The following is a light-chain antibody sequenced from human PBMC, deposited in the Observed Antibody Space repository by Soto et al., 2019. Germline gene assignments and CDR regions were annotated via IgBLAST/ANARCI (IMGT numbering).Light chain of an antibody. CDR3: SSFTTSSPYV. CDR2: EVS. V-gene: IGLV2-14*01. CDR1: SSDIGDYNY. J-gene: IGLJ1*01. Sequence: QSVLTQPVSVSGSPGQSITISCTGTSSDIGDYNYVSWYQQYPGKAPKLMIYEVSHRPSGVSNRFSGSKSGNTASLTISGLQAEDEADYYYSSFTTSSPYVFGTGTKVTVL.